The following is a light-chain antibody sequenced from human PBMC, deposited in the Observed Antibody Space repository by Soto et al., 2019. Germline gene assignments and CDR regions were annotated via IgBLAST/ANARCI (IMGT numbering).Light chain of an antibody. CDR3: QQYDNLPIT. V-gene: IGKV1-33*01. CDR1: QDISNR. J-gene: IGKJ5*01. CDR2: DAS. Sequence: DLQMNQSPSSLSASVGVRVTVTCQASQDISNRLNWYQQKPGKAPKLLIYDASNLETGVPSRFSGSRSGTDFKFIISSLQPEDVATYYCQQYDNLPITFAQGTRLEIK.